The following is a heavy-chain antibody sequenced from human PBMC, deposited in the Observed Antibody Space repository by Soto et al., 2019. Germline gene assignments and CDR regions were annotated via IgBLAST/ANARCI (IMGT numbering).Heavy chain of an antibody. V-gene: IGHV3-7*05. J-gene: IGHJ4*02. CDR3: ARGRNYYGSGSSPRYYFLDY. CDR2: IKQDGSEK. CDR1: GFTFSSFW. Sequence: PGGPLRLSCAASGFTFSSFWMSWVRQAQGKGLEWVANIKQDGSEKYYVDSVKGRFTISRDNAKNSLYLQMNSLRAEDTAVYYCARGRNYYGSGSSPRYYFLDYWGQGTLVTVSS. D-gene: IGHD3-10*01.